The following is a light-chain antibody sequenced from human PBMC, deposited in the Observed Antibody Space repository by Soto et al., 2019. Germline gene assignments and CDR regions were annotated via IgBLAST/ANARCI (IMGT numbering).Light chain of an antibody. CDR2: RNN. Sequence: QLVLTQPPSASGTPGQRVTISCSGSNSNIGSNTVNWYQQLPGTAPKLLIYRNNQRPSGVPDRFSGSKSGTSASLAISGLQSEDEADYYCAAWDDSLSGHWVFGGGTKLTVL. CDR1: NSNIGSNT. J-gene: IGLJ3*02. V-gene: IGLV1-44*01. CDR3: AAWDDSLSGHWV.